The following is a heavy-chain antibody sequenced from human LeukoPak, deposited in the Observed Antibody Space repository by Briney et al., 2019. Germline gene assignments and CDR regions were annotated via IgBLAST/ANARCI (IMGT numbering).Heavy chain of an antibody. Sequence: GESLKISCKGAGYGFPSYWIGWVRRMPGTGLEWLGLIYFGGSDTRYSPSFQGQVTISADKSINTAYLQWSSLKASDTAMYYCAGARHGNTYFDDWGQGTLVTVSS. CDR3: AGARHGNTYFDD. J-gene: IGHJ4*02. D-gene: IGHD1-1*01. CDR2: IYFGGSDT. CDR1: GYGFPSYW. V-gene: IGHV5-51*01.